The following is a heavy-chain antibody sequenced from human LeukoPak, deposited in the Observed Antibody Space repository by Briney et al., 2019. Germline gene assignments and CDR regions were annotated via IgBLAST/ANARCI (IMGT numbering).Heavy chain of an antibody. CDR3: ARVRMVRGVIDAFDI. V-gene: IGHV1-2*02. Sequence: EASVKVSCKASGYTFTGYYMHWVRQAPGQGLEWMGWINPNSGGTNYAQKLQGRVTMTRDTSISTAYMELSRLRSDDTAVYYCARVRMVRGVIDAFDIWGQGTMVTVSS. CDR1: GYTFTGYY. J-gene: IGHJ3*02. D-gene: IGHD3-10*01. CDR2: INPNSGGT.